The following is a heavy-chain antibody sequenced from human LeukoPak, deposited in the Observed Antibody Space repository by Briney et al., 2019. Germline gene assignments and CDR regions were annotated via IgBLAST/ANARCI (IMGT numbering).Heavy chain of an antibody. D-gene: IGHD6-13*01. Sequence: PGGSLRLSCAASGFTVSSNYMSWVRQAPGKGLEWVSAISGSGGSTYYADSVKGRFTISRDNSKNTLYLQMNSLRAEDTAVYYCANGRQQPDYWGQGTLVTVSS. V-gene: IGHV3-23*01. J-gene: IGHJ4*02. CDR3: ANGRQQPDY. CDR2: ISGSGGST. CDR1: GFTVSSNY.